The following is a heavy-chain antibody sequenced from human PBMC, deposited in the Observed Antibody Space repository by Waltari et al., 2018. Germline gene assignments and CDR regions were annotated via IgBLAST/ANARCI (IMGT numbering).Heavy chain of an antibody. Sequence: QVQLVQSGAEVKKPGASVTVSCKASGYTFTSYDSNWVQQATGQGLEWMGWMNPNSGNTGYAQKFQGRVTMTRNTSISTAYMELSSLRSEDTAVYYCAREVMGATVSDYWGQGTLVTVSS. J-gene: IGHJ4*02. CDR2: MNPNSGNT. D-gene: IGHD1-26*01. CDR1: GYTFTSYD. V-gene: IGHV1-8*01. CDR3: AREVMGATVSDY.